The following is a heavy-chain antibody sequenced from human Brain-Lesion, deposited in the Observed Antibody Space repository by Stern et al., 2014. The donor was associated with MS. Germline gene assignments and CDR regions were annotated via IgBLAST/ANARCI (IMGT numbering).Heavy chain of an antibody. CDR1: GGSITSSSYY. CDR3: VRPDIMGTIWN. J-gene: IGHJ4*02. Sequence: QLVESGPGLVKPSETLSLTCTVSGGSITSSSYYWGWIRQPPGRGLEYIGTVYYTGSTFYDPSLQSRVTISVDTSKNQVALKLTSVTAADTAVYYCVRPDIMGTIWNWGQGTLVTVSS. D-gene: IGHD1-26*01. CDR2: VYYTGST. V-gene: IGHV4-39*01.